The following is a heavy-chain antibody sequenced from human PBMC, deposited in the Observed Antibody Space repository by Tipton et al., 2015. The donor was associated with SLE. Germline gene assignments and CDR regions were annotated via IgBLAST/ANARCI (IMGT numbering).Heavy chain of an antibody. Sequence: GSLRLSCAASGFIFTIYGMHWVRQAPGKGLERVAFVQYDERNKYYADSVKGRFTISRDNSKNTLYLQMNSLRTEDTALYYCAKDLAVAGHPSDYWGQGTLVTVSS. J-gene: IGHJ4*02. CDR1: GFIFTIYG. CDR2: VQYDERNK. V-gene: IGHV3-30*02. D-gene: IGHD6-19*01. CDR3: AKDLAVAGHPSDY.